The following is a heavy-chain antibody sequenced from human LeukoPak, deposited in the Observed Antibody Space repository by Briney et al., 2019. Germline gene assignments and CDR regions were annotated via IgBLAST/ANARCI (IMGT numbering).Heavy chain of an antibody. D-gene: IGHD3-10*01. J-gene: IGHJ4*02. CDR3: ARQDGSGSYWSSDY. CDR1: GYSFTSYW. V-gene: IGHV5-51*01. Sequence: GESLKISCKGSGYSFTSYWIGWVRQMPGKGLEWMGIIYPGDYDTRYSPPFQGQVTISADNTISTAYLQWSSLKASDAAMYYCARQDGSGSYWSSDYWGQGTLVTVSS. CDR2: IYPGDYDT.